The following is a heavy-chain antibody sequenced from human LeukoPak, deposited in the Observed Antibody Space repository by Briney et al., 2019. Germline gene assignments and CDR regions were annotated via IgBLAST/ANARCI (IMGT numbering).Heavy chain of an antibody. CDR3: ARDLSYSLEY. Sequence: GRSLRLSCAASGFTFSSYGMHWVRQAPGKGLGWVAIISYDGSNQYYADSVKGRFTISRDNSKNTLFLQMNSLRAEDTAVYYCARDLSYSLEYWGQGTLVTVSS. CDR1: GFTFSSYG. J-gene: IGHJ4*02. V-gene: IGHV3-30*03. CDR2: ISYDGSNQ. D-gene: IGHD3-10*01.